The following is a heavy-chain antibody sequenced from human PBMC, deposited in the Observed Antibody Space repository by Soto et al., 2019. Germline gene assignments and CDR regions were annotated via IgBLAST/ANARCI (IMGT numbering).Heavy chain of an antibody. CDR1: GFMFSDSW. J-gene: IGHJ5*02. Sequence: EAQLLESGGDLVQPGGSLRLSCAASGFMFSDSWMNWVRQAPGKGLEWVANIKPDGSETAYVGSVKGRFTISRDNAKNFMYLQMNSLRVDDTAVYYCASGIDPWGQGSLVTVSS. CDR3: ASGIDP. V-gene: IGHV3-7*05. CDR2: IKPDGSET.